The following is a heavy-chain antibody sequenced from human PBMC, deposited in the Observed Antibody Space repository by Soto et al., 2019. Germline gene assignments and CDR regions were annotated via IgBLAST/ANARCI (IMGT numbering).Heavy chain of an antibody. J-gene: IGHJ6*02. CDR2: IYYSGST. D-gene: IGHD3-22*01. Sequence: PSETLSLTCTVSGGSISSYYWSWIRQPPGKGLEWIGYIYYSGSTNYNPSLKSRVTISVDTSKNQFSLKLSSVTAADTAVYYCARGGYYDSTSMDVWGQGTTVTVSS. V-gene: IGHV4-59*12. CDR3: ARGGYYDSTSMDV. CDR1: GGSISSYY.